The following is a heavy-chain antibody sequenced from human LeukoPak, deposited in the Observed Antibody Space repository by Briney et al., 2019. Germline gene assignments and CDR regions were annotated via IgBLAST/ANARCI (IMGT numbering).Heavy chain of an antibody. CDR2: MYYTGST. CDR1: GDSISSYS. J-gene: IGHJ4*02. Sequence: PSETLSLTCTVSGDSISSYSWNWIRQPPGKGLEWIGYMYYTGSTNYNPSLKSRVTISVDTSKNQFSLKVSSVTAADTAVYYCARGSWYLDYWGQGTLVTVSS. V-gene: IGHV4-59*01. D-gene: IGHD6-13*01. CDR3: ARGSWYLDY.